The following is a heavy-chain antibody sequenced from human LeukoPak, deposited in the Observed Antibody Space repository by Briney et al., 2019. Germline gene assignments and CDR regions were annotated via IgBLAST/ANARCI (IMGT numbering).Heavy chain of an antibody. Sequence: SETLSLTCAVSGYSTSSGYYWGWIRQPPGKGLEWIGNIYQSGSTYSNPSLKSRVTISVDTSKNHFSLKLTSVTAADTAVYYCARTYYFGSGSYQDSYGFDIWGQGTVVTVAS. V-gene: IGHV4-38-2*01. J-gene: IGHJ3*02. D-gene: IGHD3-10*01. CDR2: IYQSGST. CDR3: ARTYYFGSGSYQDSYGFDI. CDR1: GYSTSSGYY.